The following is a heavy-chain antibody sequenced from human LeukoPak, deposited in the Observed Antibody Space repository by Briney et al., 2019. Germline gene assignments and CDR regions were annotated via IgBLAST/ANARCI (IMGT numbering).Heavy chain of an antibody. CDR1: GFTFSSYG. D-gene: IGHD6-13*01. Sequence: GRSLRLSCAASGFTFSSYGMHWVRQAPGKGLEWVAVIWYDGSNKYYADSVKGRFTISRDNSKNTLYLQMNNLRAEDTAVYYCARGIAAAGLDYWGQGTLVTVSS. CDR3: ARGIAAAGLDY. CDR2: IWYDGSNK. J-gene: IGHJ4*02. V-gene: IGHV3-33*01.